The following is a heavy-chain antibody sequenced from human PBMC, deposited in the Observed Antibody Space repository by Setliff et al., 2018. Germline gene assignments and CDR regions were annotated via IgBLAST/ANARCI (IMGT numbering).Heavy chain of an antibody. CDR2: IYHAGST. CDR3: ARGGGYGSGGSFNNAPFDY. Sequence: SETLSLTCAVSGGSISSGDASWSWVRQPPGKGLEWIGYIYHAGSTYYNPSHEGRVTISIDKPNQQFSLELRSLTAADTALYYCARGGGYGSGGSFNNAPFDYWGQGMLVTVSS. D-gene: IGHD3-10*01. V-gene: IGHV4-30-2*01. CDR1: GGSISSGDAS. J-gene: IGHJ4*02.